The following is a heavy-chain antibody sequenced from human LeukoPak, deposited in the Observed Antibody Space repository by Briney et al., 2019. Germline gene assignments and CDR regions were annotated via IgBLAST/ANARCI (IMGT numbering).Heavy chain of an antibody. Sequence: PSETLSLTCTVSGGSISSHYWSWIRQPPGKGLEWIGYIYYSGSTNYNPSLMSRVTISVDTSKNQFSLKLSSVTAADTAVYYCAREPTYCSGGSCYPAYFDYWGQGTLVTVSS. CDR2: IYYSGST. V-gene: IGHV4-59*11. CDR1: GGSISSHY. CDR3: AREPTYCSGGSCYPAYFDY. J-gene: IGHJ4*02. D-gene: IGHD2-15*01.